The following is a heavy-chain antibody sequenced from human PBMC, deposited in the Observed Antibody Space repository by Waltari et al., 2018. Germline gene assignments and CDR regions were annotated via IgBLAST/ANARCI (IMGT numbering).Heavy chain of an antibody. J-gene: IGHJ6*02. V-gene: IGHV4-59*01. CDR2: IYYSGST. D-gene: IGHD3-3*01. CDR1: GGPISSYY. CDR3: ARGGPSIWSGYYYYGMDV. Sequence: QVQLQESGPGRVQPSETLALTCTVSGGPISSYYCTWIRQPPAKGLEWIEYIYYSGSTNYHPTLKSRVTISVDTSKNQFSLRLSSVTAADTAVYYWARGGPSIWSGYYYYGMDVWGQGTTVTVSS.